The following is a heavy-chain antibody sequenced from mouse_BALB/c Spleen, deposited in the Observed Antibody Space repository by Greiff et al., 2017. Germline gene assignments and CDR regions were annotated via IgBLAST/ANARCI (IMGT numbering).Heavy chain of an antibody. J-gene: IGHJ2*01. Sequence: VQLQQSGPGLVAPSQSLSITCTVSGFSLTDYGVSWIRQPPGKGLEWLGVILGGGSTYYNSALKSRLSISKDNSKSQVFLKMNSLQTDDTAMYYCAKRGYDGVLDYWGQGTTLTVSS. D-gene: IGHD2-14*01. CDR2: ILGGGST. CDR1: GFSLTDYG. CDR3: AKRGYDGVLDY. V-gene: IGHV2-6-5*01.